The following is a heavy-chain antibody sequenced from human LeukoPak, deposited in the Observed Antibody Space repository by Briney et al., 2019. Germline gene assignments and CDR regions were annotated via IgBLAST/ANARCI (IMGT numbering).Heavy chain of an antibody. CDR3: ATGVGALRHYFGY. CDR1: GYTLTELS. D-gene: IGHD1-26*01. V-gene: IGHV1-24*01. CDR2: FDPEDGET. J-gene: IGHJ4*02. Sequence: VASVKVSCKVSGYTLTELSMHRVRQAPGKGLEWMGGFDPEDGETIYAQKFQGRVTMTEDTSTDTAYMELSSLRSEDTAVYYCATGVGALRHYFGYWGQGTLVTVSS.